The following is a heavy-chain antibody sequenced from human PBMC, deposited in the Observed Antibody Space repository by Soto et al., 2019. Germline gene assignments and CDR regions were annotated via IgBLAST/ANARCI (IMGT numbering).Heavy chain of an antibody. CDR2: ISSSSSTI. CDR1: GFTFSSYS. Sequence: EAQLVESGGGLVQPGGSLRLSCAASGFTFSSYSMNWVRQAPGKGLEWISYISSSSSTIYYADSVQGRFTISRDNARHSLYLQMTSPRDEDTARYYWARASPPGWHFDYWGQGALVTVSS. J-gene: IGHJ4*02. D-gene: IGHD6-19*01. V-gene: IGHV3-48*02. CDR3: ARASPPGWHFDY.